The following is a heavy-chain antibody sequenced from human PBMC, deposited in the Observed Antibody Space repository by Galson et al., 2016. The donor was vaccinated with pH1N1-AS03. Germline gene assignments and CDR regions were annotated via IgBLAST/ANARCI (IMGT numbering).Heavy chain of an antibody. CDR2: MSSGRTNDI. V-gene: IGHV3-21*01. D-gene: IGHD2-15*01. J-gene: IGHJ4*02. CDR1: GFSFSTFG. CDR3: ARVRFTGCYYFDS. Sequence: SLRLSCAGSGFSFSTFGMYWVRQAPGRGLEWVSTMSSGRTNDIYYPDSVKGRFAISRDNAKNSLYLQLNSLRAEDTALYYCARVRFTGCYYFDSRGQGTQVTGSS.